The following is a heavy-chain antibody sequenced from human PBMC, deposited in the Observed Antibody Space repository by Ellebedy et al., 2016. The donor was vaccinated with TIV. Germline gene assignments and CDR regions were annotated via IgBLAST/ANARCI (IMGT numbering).Heavy chain of an antibody. CDR3: AREWGYCSGGSCYGMDV. CDR2: TYYRSKWYN. D-gene: IGHD2-15*01. Sequence: SQTLSLTCXISGDSVSSNSAAWNWIRQSPSRGLEWLGRTYYRSKWYNDYAVSVQSRITINPDTSKNQFSLQLNSVTPEDTAVYYCAREWGYCSGGSCYGMDVWGQGTTVTVSS. CDR1: GDSVSSNSAA. J-gene: IGHJ6*02. V-gene: IGHV6-1*01.